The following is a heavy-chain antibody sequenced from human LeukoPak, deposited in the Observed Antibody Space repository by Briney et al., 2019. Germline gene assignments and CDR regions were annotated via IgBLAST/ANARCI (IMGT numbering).Heavy chain of an antibody. CDR2: SYYGWST. D-gene: IGHD3-22*01. CDR1: VGSLSSGGSY. V-gene: IGHV4-31*03. Sequence: SRTLSLTCIVSVGSLSSGGSYWRWTRQHPGKGLEWIGYSYYGWSTYYNTSLKRRVTISVGASKNQFSLKLSSVTAADTAVYYCATVPHHYDSSGGYFDYWGEGTLVTVSS. CDR3: ATVPHHYDSSGGYFDY. J-gene: IGHJ4*02.